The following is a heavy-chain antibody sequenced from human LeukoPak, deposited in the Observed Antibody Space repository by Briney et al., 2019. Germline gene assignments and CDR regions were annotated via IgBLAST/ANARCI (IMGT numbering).Heavy chain of an antibody. D-gene: IGHD3-9*01. CDR2: ISSSSSTI. V-gene: IGHV3-48*01. CDR1: GFTFSSYS. Sequence: GGSLRLSCAASGFTFSSYSMNWVRQAPGKGLEWVSYISSSSSTIYYADSVKGRFTISRDNAKNSLYLQMNSLRAEDTAVYYCARVRWPYYDILTGYFDYWGQGTLVTVSS. CDR3: ARVRWPYYDILTGYFDY. J-gene: IGHJ4*02.